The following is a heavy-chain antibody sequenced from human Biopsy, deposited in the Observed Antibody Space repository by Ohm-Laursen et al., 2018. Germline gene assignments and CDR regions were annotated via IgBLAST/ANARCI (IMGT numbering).Heavy chain of an antibody. CDR2: ISGSGGST. CDR1: GFTFSNYA. Sequence: SLRLSCAASGFTFSNYATGWVRQAPGKGLEWVSTISGSGGSTYYADSVKGRFTISRDASKNTLYLLMNSLRAEDTAMYYCAKGGYCTTTSCYMDVDYWGQGTLVTVSS. V-gene: IGHV3-23*01. CDR3: AKGGYCTTTSCYMDVDY. D-gene: IGHD2-2*02. J-gene: IGHJ4*02.